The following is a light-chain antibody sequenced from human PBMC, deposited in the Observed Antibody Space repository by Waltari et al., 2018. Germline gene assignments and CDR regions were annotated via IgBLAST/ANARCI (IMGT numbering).Light chain of an antibody. CDR2: EVS. J-gene: IGLJ3*02. V-gene: IGLV2-8*01. CDR1: NSDIGAYNY. Sequence: QSALTQPPSASGSPGQSVTISCTGTNSDIGAYNYVSWYQQYPGKAPRVVIYEVSQQPPGVPGRFSGSKSVNTASLTVSGLQAEDEAEYHCSSYAGSNGMVFGGGTKVTVL. CDR3: SSYAGSNGMV.